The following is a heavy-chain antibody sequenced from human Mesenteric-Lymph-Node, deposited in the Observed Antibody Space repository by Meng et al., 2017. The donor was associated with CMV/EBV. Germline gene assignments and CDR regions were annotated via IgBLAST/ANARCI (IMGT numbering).Heavy chain of an antibody. CDR2: VHHSGST. J-gene: IGHJ4*02. D-gene: IGHD3-3*01. CDR1: SISSKNG. CDR3: ARHEPDHLGDFWSGYYTD. V-gene: IGHV4-4*02. Sequence: SISSKNGWTWVRQPPGKGLECIGEVHHSGSTNYNPSLKSRVSMTVDKSKNHFSLKLSSVTAADTAVYYCARHEPDHLGDFWSGYYTDWGQGTLVTVSS.